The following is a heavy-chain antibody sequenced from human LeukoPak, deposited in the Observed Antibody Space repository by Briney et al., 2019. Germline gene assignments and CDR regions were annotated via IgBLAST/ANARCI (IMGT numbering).Heavy chain of an antibody. Sequence: GGSLRLSCAASGFTVSSNYMSWVRQAPGKGLEWVSVIYSGGSTYYADSVKGRFTISRDNSKNTLYLQMNSLRAEDTAVYCCARALRWDYYFDYWGQGTLVTVSS. D-gene: IGHD1-26*01. CDR1: GFTVSSNY. J-gene: IGHJ4*02. V-gene: IGHV3-66*01. CDR3: ARALRWDYYFDY. CDR2: IYSGGST.